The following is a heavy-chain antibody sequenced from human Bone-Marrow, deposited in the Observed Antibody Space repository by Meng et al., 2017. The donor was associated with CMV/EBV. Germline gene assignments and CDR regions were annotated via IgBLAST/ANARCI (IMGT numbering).Heavy chain of an antibody. V-gene: IGHV1-46*01. CDR3: ARGRVGTAITGTGGGMDV. CDR2: INPSGGST. D-gene: IGHD1-7*01. CDR1: GYTFTSYY. J-gene: IGHJ6*02. Sequence: DSVKVSCKASGYTFTSYYMHWVRQAPGQGLEWMGIINPSGGSTSYAQKFQGRVTMTRDTSTSTVYMGLSSLRSEDTAVYYCARGRVGTAITGTGGGMDVWGQGTTVTVSS.